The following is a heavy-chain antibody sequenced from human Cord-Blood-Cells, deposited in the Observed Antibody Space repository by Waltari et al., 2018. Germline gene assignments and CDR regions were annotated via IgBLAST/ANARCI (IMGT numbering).Heavy chain of an antibody. CDR2: INHSGST. Sequence: QVQLQQWGAGLLKPSETLSLTCAVYGGSFSGYYWSWIRQPPGKGLEWIGEINHSGSTNYNPSLKSRVTISVDTSKNQFSLKLSSVTAADKAVYYCARGGGRMRGTDAFDIWGQGTMVTDSS. V-gene: IGHV4-34*01. CDR1: GGSFSGYY. D-gene: IGHD3-10*01. CDR3: ARGGGRMRGTDAFDI. J-gene: IGHJ3*02.